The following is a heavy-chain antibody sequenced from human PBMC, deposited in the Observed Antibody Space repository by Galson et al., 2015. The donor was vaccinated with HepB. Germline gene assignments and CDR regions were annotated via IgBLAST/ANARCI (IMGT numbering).Heavy chain of an antibody. J-gene: IGHJ4*02. V-gene: IGHV3-15*01. CDR2: IKSKTYGETT. Sequence: SLRLSCAASGFTFSNAWMNWVRQAPGKGLEWVGRIKSKTYGETTDYAAHVKGRFTISRDDSKKTLYLQMNNLKTEDTAVFYCATGEDGHSYWGQGTLVTVS. CDR3: ATGEDGHSY. D-gene: IGHD5-24*01. CDR1: GFTFSNAW.